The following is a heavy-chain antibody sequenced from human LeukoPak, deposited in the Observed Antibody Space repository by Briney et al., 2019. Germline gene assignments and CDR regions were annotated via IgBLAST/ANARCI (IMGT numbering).Heavy chain of an antibody. Sequence: SETLSLTCAVSGGSISSGGYSWSWIRQPPGKGLEWIGYIYHSGSTYYNPSLKSRVTTSVDRSKNQFSLKLSSVTAADTAVYYCARTKVGYSSGWYLGDAFDIWGQGTMVTVSS. CDR2: IYHSGST. V-gene: IGHV4-30-2*01. J-gene: IGHJ3*02. CDR1: GGSISSGGYS. CDR3: ARTKVGYSSGWYLGDAFDI. D-gene: IGHD6-19*01.